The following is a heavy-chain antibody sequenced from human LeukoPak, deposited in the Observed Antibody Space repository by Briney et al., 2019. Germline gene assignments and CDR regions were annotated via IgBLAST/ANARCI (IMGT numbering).Heavy chain of an antibody. J-gene: IGHJ4*02. Sequence: PSQTLSLTCAVYGGSFSGYYWSWIRQPPGKGLEWIGEINHSGSTNYNPSLKSRVTISVDTSKNQFSLKLSSVTAADTAVYYCARVSSWTDYGGQGTLVTVSS. CDR3: ARVSSWTDY. CDR1: GGSFSGYY. D-gene: IGHD6-13*01. V-gene: IGHV4-34*01. CDR2: INHSGST.